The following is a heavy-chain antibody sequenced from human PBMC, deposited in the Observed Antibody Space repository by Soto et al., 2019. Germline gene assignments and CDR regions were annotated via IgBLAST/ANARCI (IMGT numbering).Heavy chain of an antibody. CDR3: ARSPRCSGGSCHFDY. CDR2: IIPNLGIA. V-gene: IGHV1-69*02. J-gene: IGHJ4*02. Sequence: QVQLVQSGAEVKKPGSSVKVSCKASGGTFSSYTISWVRQAPGQGLEWMGRIIPNLGIANYAQKFQGRVTITADKSTSTAYMELSSRRSEDTAVYYCARSPRCSGGSCHFDYWGQGTLVTVSS. CDR1: GGTFSSYT. D-gene: IGHD2-15*01.